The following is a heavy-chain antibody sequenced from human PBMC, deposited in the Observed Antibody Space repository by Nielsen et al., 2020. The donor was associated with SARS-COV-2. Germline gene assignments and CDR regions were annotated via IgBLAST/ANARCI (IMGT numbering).Heavy chain of an antibody. J-gene: IGHJ4*02. CDR1: GFTFSSYS. D-gene: IGHD6-19*01. CDR3: ARSHIAVPYGAFDY. Sequence: GSLRLSCAASGFTFSSYSMNWVRQAPGKGLEWVSSISSSSSYIYYADSVKGRFTISRDNAKNSLYLQMNSLRAEDTAVYYCARSHIAVPYGAFDYWGQGTLVTVSS. CDR2: ISSSSSYI. V-gene: IGHV3-21*01.